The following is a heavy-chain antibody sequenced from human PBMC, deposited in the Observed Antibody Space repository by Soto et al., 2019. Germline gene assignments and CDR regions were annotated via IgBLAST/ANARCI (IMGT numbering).Heavy chain of an antibody. CDR2: IYNSGST. J-gene: IGHJ4*02. Sequence: QVQLQESGPGLVKPSQTLSLTCTVSGGSISSGDNYWSWYRQHPGKGLEWVGFIYNSGSTYSNPSLNSRVTISVDTSKNQFSLKLTAVTAADTAVYYCARDPSGSWELEWVQGTLVTVSS. CDR3: ARDPSGSWELE. CDR1: GGSISSGDNY. V-gene: IGHV4-31*03. D-gene: IGHD1-26*01.